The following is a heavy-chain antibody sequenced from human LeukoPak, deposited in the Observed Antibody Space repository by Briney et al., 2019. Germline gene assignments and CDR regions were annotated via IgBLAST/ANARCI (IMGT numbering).Heavy chain of an antibody. CDR2: IKQDGSEK. V-gene: IGHV3-7*04. Sequence: GGSLRLSCAASGFTFTSYALGWVRQAPGKGLEWVANIKQDGSEKYYVDSARGRFTISRDNAKNSLYLQMNSLRAEDTAVYYCARDEHQYYSESSGRFDYWGQGTLVTVSS. D-gene: IGHD3-22*01. J-gene: IGHJ4*02. CDR3: ARDEHQYYSESSGRFDY. CDR1: GFTFTSYA.